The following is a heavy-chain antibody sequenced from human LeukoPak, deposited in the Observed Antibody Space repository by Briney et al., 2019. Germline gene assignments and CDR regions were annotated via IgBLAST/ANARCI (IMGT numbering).Heavy chain of an antibody. V-gene: IGHV3-7*05. J-gene: IGHJ6*02. CDR1: GFTFSNYW. Sequence: GGSLSLPCTASGFTFSNYWMSWVRQTPEKGLEWVANIKQDGSEKVYVDSVKGRFTISRDKAQTSLYLHMNSPRAEDPAVYYCARDPYSSSWSYGMDVWGQGTTVTVSS. D-gene: IGHD6-13*01. CDR2: IKQDGSEK. CDR3: ARDPYSSSWSYGMDV.